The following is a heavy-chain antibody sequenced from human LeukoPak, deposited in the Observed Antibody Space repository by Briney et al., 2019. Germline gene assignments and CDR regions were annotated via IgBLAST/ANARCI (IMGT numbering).Heavy chain of an antibody. J-gene: IGHJ4*02. D-gene: IGHD1-14*01. CDR3: AREGNRGDFDY. V-gene: IGHV4-38-2*02. Sequence: PSETLSLTCTVSGYSISSGYYWGWIRQPPGKGLEWIGSIYHSGSTYYNPSLKSRVTISVDTSKNQFSLKLSSVTAADTAVYYCAREGNRGDFDYWGQGTLVTVSS. CDR2: IYHSGST. CDR1: GYSISSGYY.